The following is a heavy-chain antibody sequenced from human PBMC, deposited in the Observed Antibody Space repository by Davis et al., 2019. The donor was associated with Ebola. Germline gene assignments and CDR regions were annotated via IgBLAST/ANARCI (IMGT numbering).Heavy chain of an antibody. CDR2: GTSADT. V-gene: IGHV3-23*01. J-gene: IGHJ3*01. CDR3: AKDNRNIWSEV. D-gene: IGHD2/OR15-2a*01. CDR1: GFIFSTYV. Sequence: GGSLRLSCSASGFIFSTYVMSWVRQAPGKGLEWVSTYGTSADTYYADSVKGRFTISRDNSENTLYLQMNGLRVEDTAIYYCAKDNRNIWSEVWGQGTMVTVSS.